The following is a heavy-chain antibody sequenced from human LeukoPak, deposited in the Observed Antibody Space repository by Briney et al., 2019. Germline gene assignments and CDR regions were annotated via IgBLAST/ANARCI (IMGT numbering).Heavy chain of an antibody. J-gene: IGHJ6*02. CDR2: NIPILGIA. CDR1: GGTFSSYA. Sequence: ASVKISFTTSGGTFSSYAIIWVRQAPRQGLEWLERNIPILGIANYAQEFQGRVTITADKSTSTAYMELSSLRSKDTAVYYCAVATIDYFYIKDVWGQGTTVTVSS. CDR3: AVATIDYFYIKDV. D-gene: IGHD5-24*01. V-gene: IGHV1-69*04.